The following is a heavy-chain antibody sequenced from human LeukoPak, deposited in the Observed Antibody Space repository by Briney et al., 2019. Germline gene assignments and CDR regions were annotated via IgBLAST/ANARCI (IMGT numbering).Heavy chain of an antibody. V-gene: IGHV7-4-1*01. Sequence: ASVKVSCKASGYTFTSYAMNWVRQAPGQGLEWMGWINTNTGNPTYAQGFTGRFVFSLDTSVSTAYLQICSLKAEDTAVYYCARSFPRLRGVIIEVNWFDPWGQGTLVTVSS. J-gene: IGHJ5*02. CDR3: ARSFPRLRGVIIEVNWFDP. CDR1: GYTFTSYA. D-gene: IGHD3-10*01. CDR2: INTNTGNP.